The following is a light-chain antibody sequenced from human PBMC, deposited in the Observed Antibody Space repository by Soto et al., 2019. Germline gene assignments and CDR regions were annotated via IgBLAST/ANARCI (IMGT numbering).Light chain of an antibody. CDR2: KAS. J-gene: IGKJ1*01. CDR3: QQFNSYPWT. V-gene: IGKV1-5*03. Sequence: DIQMTQSHSTLSASVGDRVTITCRASQSISSWLYWYQQKPGKAPNLLIYKASSLESGVPSRFSGSGSGTEFTVTISSLQPEDFATYYCQQFNSYPWTFGQGTKVDI. CDR1: QSISSW.